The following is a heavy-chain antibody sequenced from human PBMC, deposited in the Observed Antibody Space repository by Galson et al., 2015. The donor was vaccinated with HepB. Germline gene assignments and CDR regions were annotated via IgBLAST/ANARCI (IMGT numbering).Heavy chain of an antibody. CDR3: AADKGALDYGGYFDY. Sequence: SVKVSCKASGFTFTSSAVQWVRQARGQRLEWIGWIVVGSGNTNYAQKFQERVTITRDMSTSTAYMELSSLRSEDTAVYYCAADKGALDYGGYFDYWGQGTLVTVSS. CDR1: GFTFTSSA. D-gene: IGHD4-17*01. CDR2: IVVGSGNT. J-gene: IGHJ4*02. V-gene: IGHV1-58*01.